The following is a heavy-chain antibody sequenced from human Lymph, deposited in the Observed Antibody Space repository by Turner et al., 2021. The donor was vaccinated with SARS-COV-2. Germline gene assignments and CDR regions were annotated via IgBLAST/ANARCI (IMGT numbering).Heavy chain of an antibody. D-gene: IGHD3-16*01. Sequence: EVQLLESGGDLVPPGGSLRPSCAASGFTFSNYAMSWVRQAPGKGLEWVSDISGSGARTYYADSVKGRFTISRDNSKNTLFLQMNSLRADDTAIYYCAKSPLGEDYFDYWGQGTLVTVSS. CDR1: GFTFSNYA. V-gene: IGHV3-23*01. CDR3: AKSPLGEDYFDY. CDR2: ISGSGART. J-gene: IGHJ4*02.